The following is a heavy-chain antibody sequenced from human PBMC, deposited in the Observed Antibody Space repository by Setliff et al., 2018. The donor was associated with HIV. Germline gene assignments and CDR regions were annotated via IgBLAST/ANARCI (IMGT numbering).Heavy chain of an antibody. D-gene: IGHD3-22*01. J-gene: IGHJ4*02. Sequence: PSETLSLTCTVSGGSISSGSYYWSWIRQPAGKGLEWIGHIHTSGSTKYNPSLKSRVTISADTSKNQFSLNLSSVTAAETAVYYCASGEPYYYDSTGYSGNYFDSLGQGALVTVSS. CDR1: GGSISSGSYY. CDR2: IHTSGST. CDR3: ASGEPYYYDSTGYSGNYFDS. V-gene: IGHV4-61*09.